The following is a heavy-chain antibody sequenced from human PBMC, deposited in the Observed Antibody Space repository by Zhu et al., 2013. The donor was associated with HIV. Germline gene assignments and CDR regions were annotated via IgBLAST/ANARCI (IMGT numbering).Heavy chain of an antibody. D-gene: IGHD3-10*01. CDR3: ARGPVLLWFGELSGAFDI. V-gene: IGHV1-69*01. CDR2: IIPIFGTA. Sequence: QVQLVQSGAEVKKPGSSVKVSCKASGGTFSSYAISWVRQAPGQGLEWMGGIIPIFGTANYAQKFQGRVTITADESTSTAYMELSSLRSEDTAVYYCARGPVLLWFGELSGAFDIWAKGQWSPSLQ. J-gene: IGHJ3*02. CDR1: GGTFSSYA.